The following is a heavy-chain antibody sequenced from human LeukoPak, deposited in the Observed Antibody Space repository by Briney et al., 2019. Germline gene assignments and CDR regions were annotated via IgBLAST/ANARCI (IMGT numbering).Heavy chain of an antibody. CDR3: ARRASGDDTFDI. CDR2: IYYSGST. CDR1: GGSISSYY. V-gene: IGHV4-59*01. Sequence: SETLSLTCTVSGGSISSYYWSWIRQPPGKGLEWIGYIYYSGSTTYNPSLKSRVTISVDTSKNQFSLKLSSVTAADTAVYSCARRASGDDTFDIWGQGTMVTVSS. J-gene: IGHJ3*02. D-gene: IGHD1-26*01.